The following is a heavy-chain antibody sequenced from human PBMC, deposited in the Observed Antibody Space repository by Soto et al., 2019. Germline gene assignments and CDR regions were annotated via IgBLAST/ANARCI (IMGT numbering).Heavy chain of an antibody. CDR3: AKDRLSSGSGVRFDP. J-gene: IGHJ5*02. V-gene: IGHV3-23*01. Sequence: EVQLLESGGGLVQPGGSLRLSCAASGFTFSSYAMSWVHQAPGKGLEWVSSVSGSGVNTYYIDSVKGRFTISRDNSGNTLYLQMNSLRAEDTAVYYCAKDRLSSGSGVRFDPWGQGTLVTVSS. CDR1: GFTFSSYA. D-gene: IGHD3-22*01. CDR2: VSGSGVNT.